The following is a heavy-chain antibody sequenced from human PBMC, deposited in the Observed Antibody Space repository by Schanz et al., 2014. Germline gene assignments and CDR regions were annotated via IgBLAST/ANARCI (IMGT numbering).Heavy chain of an antibody. CDR3: ARIGGSVFDY. CDR1: GFTFSSYS. D-gene: IGHD3-10*01. CDR2: VPFDGSQK. V-gene: IGHV3-30*03. Sequence: VQLVESGGGLVQPGGSLRLSCTASGFTFSSYSMNWVRQAPGKGLEWVAFVPFDGSQKFYADSVKGRFTISRDNSKNTLYLQMNSLRAEDTAVYYCARIGGSVFDYWAQGTLVTVSS. J-gene: IGHJ4*02.